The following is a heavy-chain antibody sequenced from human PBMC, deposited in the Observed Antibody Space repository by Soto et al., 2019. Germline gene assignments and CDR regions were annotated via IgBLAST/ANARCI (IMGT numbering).Heavy chain of an antibody. CDR3: TRETVAGITGLDY. J-gene: IGHJ4*02. D-gene: IGHD1-20*01. Sequence: EVQLLESGGDLVQPGGSLRLSCAASGFNVGAFAVNWVRQAPGKGLEWVSGISVSDAFIYYADSVRGPFSISRDASENILYLQMNSLRVDDTALYYCTRETVAGITGLDYWGPGTLVTVSS. V-gene: IGHV3-23*01. CDR1: GFNVGAFA. CDR2: ISVSDAFI.